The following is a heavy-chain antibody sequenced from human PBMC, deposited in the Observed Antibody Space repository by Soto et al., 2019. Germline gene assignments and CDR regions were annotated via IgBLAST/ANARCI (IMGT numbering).Heavy chain of an antibody. Sequence: QVQLVQSGAEVKNSGASVKVSCKASGYTFTSYGISWVRQAPGQGLEWMGWISAYNGNTNYAQKLQGRVTMTTDTSTSTAYVELRSLRSDDTAVYYCARVKTDQLPFDYWGQGTLVTVSS. V-gene: IGHV1-18*04. CDR2: ISAYNGNT. CDR1: GYTFTSYG. J-gene: IGHJ4*02. D-gene: IGHD2-2*01. CDR3: ARVKTDQLPFDY.